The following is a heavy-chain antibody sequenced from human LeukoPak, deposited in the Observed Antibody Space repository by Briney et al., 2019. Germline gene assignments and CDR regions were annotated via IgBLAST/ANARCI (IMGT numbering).Heavy chain of an antibody. V-gene: IGHV4-39*01. Sequence: PSETLSLTCTVSGGSVSSSSYYWGWIRQPPGKGLEWIGEINHSGSTNYNPSLKSRVTISVDTSKNQFSLKLSSVTAADTAVYYCARNYCSGGSCYAPYYYYGMDVWAKGPRSPSP. J-gene: IGHJ6*02. CDR2: INHSGST. CDR1: GGSVSSSSYY. D-gene: IGHD2-15*01. CDR3: ARNYCSGGSCYAPYYYYGMDV.